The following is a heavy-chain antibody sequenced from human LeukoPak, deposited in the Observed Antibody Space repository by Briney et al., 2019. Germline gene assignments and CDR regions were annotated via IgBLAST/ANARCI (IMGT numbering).Heavy chain of an antibody. Sequence: PSETLSLTCAVDGGSFSGYYWSWIRQPPGKGLEWIGEINHSGSTNYNPSLKSRVTISVDTSKNQFSLKLSSVTAADTAVYYCASGYSSSWYASGIQHWGQGTLVTVSS. CDR2: INHSGST. V-gene: IGHV4-34*01. D-gene: IGHD6-13*01. CDR3: ASGYSSSWYASGIQH. CDR1: GGSFSGYY. J-gene: IGHJ1*01.